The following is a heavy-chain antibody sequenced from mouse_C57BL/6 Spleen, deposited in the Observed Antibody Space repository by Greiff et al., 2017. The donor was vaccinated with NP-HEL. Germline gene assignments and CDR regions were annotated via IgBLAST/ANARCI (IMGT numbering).Heavy chain of an antibody. CDR2: FYPGSGSI. CDR3: ARHEEPPYYYDYAWFAY. D-gene: IGHD2-4*01. Sequence: QVQLQQSGAELVKPGASVKLSCKASGYTFTEYTIHWVKQRSGQGLEWIGWFYPGSGSIKYNEKFKDKATLTADKSSSTVYMELSRLTSEDSAVYFCARHEEPPYYYDYAWFAYWGQGTLVTVSA. V-gene: IGHV1-62-2*01. CDR1: GYTFTEYT. J-gene: IGHJ3*01.